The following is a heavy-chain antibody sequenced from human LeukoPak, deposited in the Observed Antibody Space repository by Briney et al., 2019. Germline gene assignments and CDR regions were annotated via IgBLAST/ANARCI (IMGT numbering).Heavy chain of an antibody. V-gene: IGHV3-11*04. CDR3: ARDATMIVVTGNFDI. CDR2: ISSSGSTK. D-gene: IGHD3-22*01. J-gene: IGHJ3*02. Sequence: GGSLRLSCAASGFRFSDYYMVWIRQAPGKGLEWVSYISSSGSTKYYADSVKGRFTISRDNARNSLFLQMNRLRAEDTAVYYCARDATMIVVTGNFDIWGQGTLLTVSS. CDR1: GFRFSDYY.